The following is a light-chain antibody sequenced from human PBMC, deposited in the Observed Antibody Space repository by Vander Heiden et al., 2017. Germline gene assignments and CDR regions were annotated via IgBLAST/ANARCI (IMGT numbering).Light chain of an antibody. CDR2: EVS. CDR1: SSAVCGYKY. J-gene: IGLJ2*01. V-gene: IGLV2-14*01. Sequence: QSALTQPASVSGSPGQSITISCTGTSSAVCGYKYVSWYQQHPGKAPQLIIDEVSNRPSGVTNRFSGSKSGNTASLTISGLQAEDEAYYHCTSYAGNKKVFGGGTKVTVL. CDR3: TSYAGNKKV.